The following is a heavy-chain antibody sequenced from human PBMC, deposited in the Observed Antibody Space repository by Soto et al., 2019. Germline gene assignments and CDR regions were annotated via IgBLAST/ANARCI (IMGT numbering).Heavy chain of an antibody. J-gene: IGHJ4*02. CDR3: ARDKSPYSSGWHNRHFDY. CDR1: GFTFSSYA. V-gene: IGHV3-30-3*01. CDR2: LSYDGSNK. D-gene: IGHD6-19*01. Sequence: QVQLVESGGGVVQPGRSLSLSCAASGFTFSSYAMHWVGQAPGKGLEWVAVLSYDGSNKYYAASVKGRFTISRHNSKYPLYLQMNRLRAEDTAVYYCARDKSPYSSGWHNRHFDYWGEGTLVTASS.